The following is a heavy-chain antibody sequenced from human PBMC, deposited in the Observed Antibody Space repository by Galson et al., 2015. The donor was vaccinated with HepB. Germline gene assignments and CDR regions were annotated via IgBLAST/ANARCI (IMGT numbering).Heavy chain of an antibody. CDR3: VKYPAVPRCSGGNCYLVY. V-gene: IGHV3-23*01. D-gene: IGHD2-15*01. J-gene: IGHJ4*02. Sequence: SLRLSCAASGFTFSSYAMSWVRQAPGKGLEWVSDISGSGDNTNYADSVKGRFTISRDNSRNTLYLQMNTLRAEDTAVYYCVKYPAVPRCSGGNCYLVYWGQGTLVTVSS. CDR1: GFTFSSYA. CDR2: ISGSGDNT.